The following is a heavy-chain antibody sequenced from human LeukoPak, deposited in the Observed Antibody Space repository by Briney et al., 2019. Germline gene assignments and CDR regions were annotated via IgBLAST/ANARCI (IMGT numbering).Heavy chain of an antibody. CDR3: ARTYYYGSGNQFDY. D-gene: IGHD3-10*01. CDR1: GGSISSSNW. J-gene: IGHJ4*02. CDR2: IYHSGST. V-gene: IGHV4-4*02. Sequence: PSETLSLTCAVSGGSISSSNWWSWVRQPPGKGLEWIGEIYHSGSTNYNPSLKSRVTISVDKSKNQFSLKLNSVTAADTAVYYCARTYYYGSGNQFDYWGQGTLVTVSS.